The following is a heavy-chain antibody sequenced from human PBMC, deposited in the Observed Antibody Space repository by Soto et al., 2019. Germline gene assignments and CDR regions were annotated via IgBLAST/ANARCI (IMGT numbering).Heavy chain of an antibody. V-gene: IGHV1-69*01. Sequence: SVKVSCKASGATFSRYAISWVRQAPGQGLEWMGGXIPIFXKANYAQKLQGXVTITADXXTSTDYMELSSLTYEDKAVYYCARRGSSGHFDYWGKGTLVTVYS. CDR3: ARRGSSGHFDY. CDR2: XIPIFXKA. J-gene: IGHJ4*02. CDR1: GATFSRYA. D-gene: IGHD6-19*01.